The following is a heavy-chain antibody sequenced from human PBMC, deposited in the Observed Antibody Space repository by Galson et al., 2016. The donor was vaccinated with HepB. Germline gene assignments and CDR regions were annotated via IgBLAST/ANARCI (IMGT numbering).Heavy chain of an antibody. D-gene: IGHD4-23*01. CDR1: GFPFSTYW. CDR2: IKGDGSAR. CDR3: ASQAVTPTDAFDI. Sequence: SLRLSCAVSGFPFSTYWMTWVRQAPGKGLEWVANIKGDGSARYYLDSVQGRFTISRDNAQNSLYLHMSGLRAEDTALYYCASQAVTPTDAFDIWGQGTMVTVS. V-gene: IGHV3-7*03. J-gene: IGHJ3*02.